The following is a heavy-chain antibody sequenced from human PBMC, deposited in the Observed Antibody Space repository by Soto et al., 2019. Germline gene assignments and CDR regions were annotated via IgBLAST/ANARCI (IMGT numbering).Heavy chain of an antibody. D-gene: IGHD4-17*01. V-gene: IGHV4-39*07. CDR1: GGSISSSSYY. Sequence: SETLSLTCTVSGGSISSSSYYWGWIRQPPGKGLEWIGSIYYSGSTYYNPSLESRVTISVDTSKNQFSLKLSSVTAADTAVYYCARYALYGDYEHYFDYWGQGNLVTVSS. J-gene: IGHJ4*02. CDR3: ARYALYGDYEHYFDY. CDR2: IYYSGST.